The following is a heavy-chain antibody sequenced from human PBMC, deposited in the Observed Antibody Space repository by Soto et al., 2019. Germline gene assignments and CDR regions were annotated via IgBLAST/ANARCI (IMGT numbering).Heavy chain of an antibody. D-gene: IGHD2-15*01. V-gene: IGHV4-59*01. Sequence: SETLSLTYTVSGGSISSYYWSWIRQPPGKGLEWIGYIYYSGSTNYNPSLKSRVTISVDTSKNQFSLKLSSVTAADTAVYYCARGRIVYYYGMDVWGQGTTVTVSS. CDR2: IYYSGST. CDR3: ARGRIVYYYGMDV. J-gene: IGHJ6*02. CDR1: GGSISSYY.